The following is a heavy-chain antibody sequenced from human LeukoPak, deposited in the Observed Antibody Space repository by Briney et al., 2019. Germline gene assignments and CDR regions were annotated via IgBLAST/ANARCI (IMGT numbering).Heavy chain of an antibody. D-gene: IGHD5-24*01. J-gene: IGHJ4*02. CDR3: AREMATAYFDY. CDR1: GGTFSSYA. CDR2: IIPILGIA. V-gene: IGHV1-69*04. Sequence: ASVKVSCKASGGTFSSYAISWVRQAPRQGLEWMGRIIPILGIANYAQKFQGRVTITADKSTSTAYMELSSLRSEDTAVYYCAREMATAYFDYWGQGTLVTVSS.